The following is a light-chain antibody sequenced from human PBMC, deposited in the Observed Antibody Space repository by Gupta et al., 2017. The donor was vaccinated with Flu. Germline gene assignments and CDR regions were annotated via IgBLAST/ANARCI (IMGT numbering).Light chain of an antibody. Sequence: IQMTQSSSSLSASVGVSVTITCRASQSISSYLNWYQQKPGKAPKLLLYAASSLQSWVPSRFSGSGSGTDFTLTISSLQPEDFATYYCQQSYSTPRLTFGGGTKVEIK. CDR1: QSISSY. CDR2: AAS. V-gene: IGKV1-39*01. CDR3: QQSYSTPRLT. J-gene: IGKJ4*01.